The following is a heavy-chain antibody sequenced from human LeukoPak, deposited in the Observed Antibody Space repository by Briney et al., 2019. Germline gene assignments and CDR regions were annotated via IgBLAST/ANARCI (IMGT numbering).Heavy chain of an antibody. D-gene: IGHD1-1*01. CDR1: GGSFSAYY. CDR2: INHSGST. J-gene: IGHJ4*02. Sequence: PSETLSLTCAVYGGSFSAYYWSWIRQPPGKGLEWIGEINHSGSTNYNPSPKSRVTISADTSKNQFSLKLSSVTAADTAVYYCARGRYNWKYWGQGTLVTVSS. V-gene: IGHV4-34*01. CDR3: ARGRYNWKY.